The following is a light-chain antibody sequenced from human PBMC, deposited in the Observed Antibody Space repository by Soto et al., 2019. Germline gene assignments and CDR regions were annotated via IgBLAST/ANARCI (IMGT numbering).Light chain of an antibody. CDR2: EVS. CDR1: SSDGGGYNY. Sequence: QSALAQPPSASGSPGQSVTISCTGTSSDGGGYNYVSWYQQHPGKAPKLMIYEVSKRPSGVPDRFSGSKSGNTASLTVSGLQAEDEPDYYCSSYAGSNPDVGATGTK. V-gene: IGLV2-8*01. CDR3: SSYAGSNPDV. J-gene: IGLJ1*01.